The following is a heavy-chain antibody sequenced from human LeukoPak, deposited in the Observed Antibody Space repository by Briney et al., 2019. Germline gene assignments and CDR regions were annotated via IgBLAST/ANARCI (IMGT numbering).Heavy chain of an antibody. CDR2: IYYSGST. D-gene: IGHD3-22*01. Sequence: SETLSLTCTVSGGSISSYYWSWIRQPPGKGLEWIGYIYYSGSTNYNPSLKSRVTISVDRSKNQFSLKLSSVTAADSAVYYCARSPDSSGYYAFDIWGQGTMVTVSS. CDR1: GGSISSYY. J-gene: IGHJ3*02. V-gene: IGHV4-59*12. CDR3: ARSPDSSGYYAFDI.